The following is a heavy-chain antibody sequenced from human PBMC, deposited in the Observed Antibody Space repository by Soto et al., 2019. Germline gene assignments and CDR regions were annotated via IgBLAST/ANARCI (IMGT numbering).Heavy chain of an antibody. CDR1: GGSSISYY. CDR2: IYYSGST. D-gene: IGHD3-22*01. J-gene: IGHJ4*02. CDR3: GRPGDSSGYYPFDY. V-gene: IGHV4-59*08. Sequence: SETLSHTCTVSGGSSISYYWSWIRQPTGKGLEWIGYIYYSGSTNYNPSLKSRVTISVDTSKNQFSLKLSSVTAADTAVYYCGRPGDSSGYYPFDYWGQGTLVTVSS.